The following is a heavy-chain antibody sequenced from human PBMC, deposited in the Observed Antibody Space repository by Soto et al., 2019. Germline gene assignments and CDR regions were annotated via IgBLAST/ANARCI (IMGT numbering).Heavy chain of an antibody. CDR2: INPSGGST. J-gene: IGHJ6*02. CDR3: ARGGIAARPYYYYGMDV. D-gene: IGHD6-6*01. V-gene: IGHV1-46*01. CDR1: GYTLTSCY. Sequence: GTSLKVCCKASGYTLTSCYMHWVRQAPGQGLEWMGIINPSGGSTSYAQKFQGRVTMTRNTSISTAYMELSSLRSEDTAVYYCARGGIAARPYYYYGMDVWGQGTTVNVSS.